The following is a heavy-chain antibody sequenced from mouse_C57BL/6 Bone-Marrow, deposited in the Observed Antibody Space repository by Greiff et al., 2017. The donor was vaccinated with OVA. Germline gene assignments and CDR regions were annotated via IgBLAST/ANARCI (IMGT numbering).Heavy chain of an antibody. J-gene: IGHJ3*01. CDR2: IDPETGGT. CDR1: GYTFTDYE. D-gene: IGHD1-1*01. V-gene: IGHV1-15*01. Sequence: VQLQQSGAELVRPGASVTLSCKASGYTFTDYEMHWVKQTPVHGLEWIGAIDPETGGTAYNQKFKGKAILTADKSSSTAYMELRSLTSEDSAVYYCTHYGSSYVGFAYWGQGTLVTVSA. CDR3: THYGSSYVGFAY.